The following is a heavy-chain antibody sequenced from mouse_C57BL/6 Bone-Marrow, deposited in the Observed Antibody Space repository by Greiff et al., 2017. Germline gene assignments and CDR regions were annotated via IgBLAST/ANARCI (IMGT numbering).Heavy chain of an antibody. CDR2: ISDGGSYT. CDR1: GFTFSSYA. J-gene: IGHJ3*01. CDR3: ARGEAWFAY. Sequence: EVQLVESGGGLVKPGGSLKLSCAASGFTFSSYAMSWVRQTPEKRLEWVATISDGGSYTYYPDNVKGRFTISRGNAKNNLYLQMSHLKSEDTAMYYCARGEAWFAYWGQGTLVTVSA. V-gene: IGHV5-4*01.